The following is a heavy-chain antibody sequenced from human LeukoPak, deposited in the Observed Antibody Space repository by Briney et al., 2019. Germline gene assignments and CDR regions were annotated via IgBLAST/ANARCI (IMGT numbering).Heavy chain of an antibody. CDR2: INWNGGST. Sequence: GGSLRLSCAASGFTFDDYGMSWVRQAPGKGLEWVSGINWNGGSTGYADSVKGRFTISRDNAKNSLYLQMNSLRAEDTALYYCAREGRWYDILTGYGFYYYMDVWGKGTTVTVSS. J-gene: IGHJ6*03. D-gene: IGHD3-9*01. CDR1: GFTFDDYG. V-gene: IGHV3-20*04. CDR3: AREGRWYDILTGYGFYYYMDV.